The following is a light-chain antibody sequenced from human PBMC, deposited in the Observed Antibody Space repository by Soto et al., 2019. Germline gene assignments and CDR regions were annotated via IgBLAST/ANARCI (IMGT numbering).Light chain of an antibody. CDR3: QQYGSSSWT. V-gene: IGKV3-20*01. CDR1: QSVSSSY. CDR2: GAS. J-gene: IGKJ1*01. Sequence: EMVLTQSPGTLSLSPGERATLSCRASQSVSSSYLAWYHQKHGQAPRLLLYGASSRATGIPDRFSGSGSETDCTLTISILEPEDSAVYYCQQYGSSSWTFGQGTKVEIK.